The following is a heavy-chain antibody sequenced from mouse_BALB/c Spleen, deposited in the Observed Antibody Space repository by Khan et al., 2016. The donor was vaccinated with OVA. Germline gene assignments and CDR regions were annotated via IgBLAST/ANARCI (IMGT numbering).Heavy chain of an antibody. D-gene: IGHD1-1*01. V-gene: IGHV1-7*01. CDR2: IDPSTDYT. CDR1: GYTFTSYW. Sequence: VQLQQSGAELAKPGASVKMSCKASGYTFTSYWMHWVQQRPGQGLEWIGYIDPSTDYTEYNQKFRDKATLTVDKSSTTVYMQLTSLTSEEDAVYYCVNHGSSSAWFTYWGQGTLVTVSA. J-gene: IGHJ3*01. CDR3: VNHGSSSAWFTY.